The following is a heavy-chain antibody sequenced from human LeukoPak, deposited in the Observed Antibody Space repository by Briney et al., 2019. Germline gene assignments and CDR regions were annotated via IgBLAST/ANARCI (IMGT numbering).Heavy chain of an antibody. J-gene: IGHJ4*02. CDR2: TYYRSKWYN. CDR3: ARDGGIPLNYDILTGPPYYYFDY. D-gene: IGHD3-9*01. V-gene: IGHV6-1*01. Sequence: SQTLSLTCAISGDSVSSNSAAWNWIRQSPSRGLEWLGRTYYRSKWYNDYAVSVKSRITINPDTSKNQFSLQLDSVTPEDTAVYYCARDGGIPLNYDILTGPPYYYFDYWGQGTLVTVSS. CDR1: GDSVSSNSAA.